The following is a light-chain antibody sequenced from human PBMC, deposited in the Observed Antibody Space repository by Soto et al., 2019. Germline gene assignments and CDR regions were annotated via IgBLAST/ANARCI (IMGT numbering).Light chain of an antibody. J-gene: IGKJ5*01. CDR3: QQYNNWPPGAIT. Sequence: EIVMTQSPATLSVSPGERATLSCKASQSVSSNLAWYQQKPGQAPRLLIYGASIRATGIPARFSGSGSGTEFTLTISSLQSEDFAVYYCQQYNNWPPGAITFGQGTRLEIK. CDR2: GAS. V-gene: IGKV3D-15*01. CDR1: QSVSSN.